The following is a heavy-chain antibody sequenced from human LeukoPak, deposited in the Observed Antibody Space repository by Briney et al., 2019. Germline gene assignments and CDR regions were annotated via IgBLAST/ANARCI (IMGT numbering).Heavy chain of an antibody. CDR2: MNPNSGNT. J-gene: IGHJ4*02. CDR1: GYTFTSYD. Sequence: ASVKVSCKASGYTFTSYDINWVRQATGQGLEWMGWMNPNSGNTGYAQKFQGRVTMTRNTSISTAYMELSSLRSEDTAVYYCARVGRYYHSSARPFDYWGQGTLVTVSS. D-gene: IGHD3-22*01. V-gene: IGHV1-8*01. CDR3: ARVGRYYHSSARPFDY.